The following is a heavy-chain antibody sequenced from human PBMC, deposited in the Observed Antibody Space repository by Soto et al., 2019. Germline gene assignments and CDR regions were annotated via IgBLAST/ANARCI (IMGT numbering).Heavy chain of an antibody. V-gene: IGHV3-53*01. J-gene: IGHJ4*02. CDR3: ARCRYYDSSGYYFDY. Sequence: TRGSLLLSCASSVFTVSINYMSWVRQAPGKGLEWASVIYSAGSTYYADSVKGRFTISRDNSRNTLYLQMNSLRAEDTAVYYCARCRYYDSSGYYFDYWGRGTMVTVSS. CDR2: IYSAGST. CDR1: VFTVSINY. D-gene: IGHD3-22*01.